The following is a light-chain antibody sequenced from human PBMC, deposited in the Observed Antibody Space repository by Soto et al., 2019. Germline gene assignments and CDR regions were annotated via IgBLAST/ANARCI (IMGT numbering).Light chain of an antibody. V-gene: IGLV1-44*01. CDR1: SSNIGSNT. J-gene: IGLJ3*02. Sequence: QSALTQPPSASGTPGQRVTISCSGSSSNIGSNTVNWYQQLPGTAPKLLIYTDNQRPSGVPDRFSASKSGTSASLAISGLQSEDEGDYYCAAWDDSLSAWVFGGGTKVTVL. CDR3: AAWDDSLSAWV. CDR2: TDN.